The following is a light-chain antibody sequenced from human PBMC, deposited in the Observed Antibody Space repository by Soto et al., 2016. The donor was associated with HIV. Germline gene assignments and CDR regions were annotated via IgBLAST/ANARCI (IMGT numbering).Light chain of an antibody. CDR1: LLPKQY. V-gene: IGLV3-25*03. CDR2: KDS. CDR3: QSADSSGTHWV. J-gene: IGLJ3*02. Sequence: SYELTQAPSVSVSPGQTARITCSGDLLPKQYTYWYQQKPGRAPVLVIQKDSERPSGIPERFSGSSSGTIVTLTISGVQAEDEADYYCQSADSSGTHWVFGGGTKVDRP.